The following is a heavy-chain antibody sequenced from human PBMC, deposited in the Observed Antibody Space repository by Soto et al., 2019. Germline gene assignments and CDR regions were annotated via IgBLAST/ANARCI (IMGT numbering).Heavy chain of an antibody. CDR1: GFSVSNHY. CDR2: IYGGGST. J-gene: IGHJ4*02. D-gene: IGHD3-16*01. V-gene: IGHV3-53*01. CDR3: AREPRRGGPYFFDY. Sequence: EVQLVESGGGLIQPGGSLRLSCAASGFSVSNHYMSWVRQAPGKGLEWVSVIYGGGSTYYADSVKGRFTLSRDNSKNTLYLQMNSLRAEDTAVYYCAREPRRGGPYFFDYWGQGTLVTVSS.